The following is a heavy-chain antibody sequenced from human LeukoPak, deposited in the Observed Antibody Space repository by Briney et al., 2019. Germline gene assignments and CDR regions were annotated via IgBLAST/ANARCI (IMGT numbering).Heavy chain of an antibody. J-gene: IGHJ4*02. D-gene: IGHD3-22*01. Sequence: GGSLRHPCAASGFTFSSYAMSWVRQAPGKGLEWVSAISGSGGSTYYADSVKGRFTISRDNSKNTLYLQMNSLRAEDTAVYYCAKDDYYYDSSGYYGYWGQGTLVTVSS. V-gene: IGHV3-23*01. CDR2: ISGSGGST. CDR3: AKDDYYYDSSGYYGY. CDR1: GFTFSSYA.